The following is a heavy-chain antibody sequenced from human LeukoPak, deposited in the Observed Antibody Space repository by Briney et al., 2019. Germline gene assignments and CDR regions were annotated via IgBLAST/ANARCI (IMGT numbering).Heavy chain of an antibody. J-gene: IGHJ4*02. V-gene: IGHV1-2*02. CDR3: ARGPYYGSGSSFFDY. D-gene: IGHD3-10*01. CDR2: INPNSGGT. Sequence: ASVKVSCKASGYTFTGYYMHWVRQAPGQGLEWMGWINPNSGGTNYAQKFQGRVTMTRDTSISTAYMELSSLRSEDTAVYYCARGPYYGSGSSFFDYWGQGTLVTVSS. CDR1: GYTFTGYY.